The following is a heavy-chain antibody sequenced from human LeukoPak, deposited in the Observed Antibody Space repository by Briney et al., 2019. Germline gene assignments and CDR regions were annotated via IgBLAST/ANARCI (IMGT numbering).Heavy chain of an antibody. Sequence: PSETLSLTCTVSSGSITNTLYYWAWIRQPPGKGRESIGSVYYSGSTYYDPSLKSRVTISVDTSRNQFSLKLSSVTAADTALYYCARRKGFGDGYLDYWGQGILVTVSS. D-gene: IGHD3-10*01. J-gene: IGHJ4*02. CDR3: ARRKGFGDGYLDY. CDR1: SGSITNTLYY. CDR2: VYYSGST. V-gene: IGHV4-39*01.